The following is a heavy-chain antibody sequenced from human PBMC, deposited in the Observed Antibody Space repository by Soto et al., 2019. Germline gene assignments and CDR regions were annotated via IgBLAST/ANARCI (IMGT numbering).Heavy chain of an antibody. CDR3: ATGPRREY. CDR2: INGGDGNT. V-gene: IGHV1-3*01. J-gene: IGHJ4*02. Sequence: QVQLVQSGAEVKKPGVSVNISCKASGYTFTSYAIHWVRLAPGQRPEWMGWINGGDGNTKYSPKFQGRVTITRDTSASAAYMELSSLRSEDRAVYHCATGPRREYWGQGSLVTVSS. CDR1: GYTFTSYA.